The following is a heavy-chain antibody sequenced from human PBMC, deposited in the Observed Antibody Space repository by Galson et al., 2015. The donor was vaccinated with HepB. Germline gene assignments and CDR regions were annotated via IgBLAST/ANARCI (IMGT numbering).Heavy chain of an antibody. V-gene: IGHV1-18*01. D-gene: IGHD2-15*01. CDR3: ARGALVVVVGATLDNWFGP. CDR2: INPYKGNT. J-gene: IGHJ5*02. Sequence: SVKVSCKASGYMFSTYSITWVRQAPGQRLEWMGWINPYKGNTNYARRFQGRVTMTTETSTNTAYMELRSLRSDDTAVYYCARGALVVVVGATLDNWFGPWGQGTLVTVSS. CDR1: GYMFSTYS.